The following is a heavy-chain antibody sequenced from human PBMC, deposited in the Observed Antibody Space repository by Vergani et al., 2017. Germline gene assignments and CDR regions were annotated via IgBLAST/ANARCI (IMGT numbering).Heavy chain of an antibody. J-gene: IGHJ4*02. D-gene: IGHD3-9*01. V-gene: IGHV1-46*03. Sequence: QVQVGQSGAEVKKSGASVKVSCKTSGYTFSNYYMHWVRQAPGQGLEWMGIINPSGGHTNYAQKFQGRVTMTRDTSTSTVYMELSSLRSEDTAIYYCARGDYGILTGYRYWGQGTLVTVSA. CDR3: ARGDYGILTGYRY. CDR1: GYTFSNYY. CDR2: INPSGGHT.